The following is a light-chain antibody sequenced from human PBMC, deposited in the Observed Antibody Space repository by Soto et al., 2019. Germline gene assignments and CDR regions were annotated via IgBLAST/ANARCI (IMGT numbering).Light chain of an antibody. CDR2: EVA. CDR3: SSYAGKNNVDV. J-gene: IGLJ1*01. Sequence: QSALTQPPSASGSLGQSITITCAGTSRDVGAYNFVSRYQQFPGRVPKLIVYEVAKRPSGVPDRFSGSKSGNTASLTVSGLQAEDEADYFCSSYAGKNNVDVFGTGTKVTVL. CDR1: SRDVGAYNF. V-gene: IGLV2-8*01.